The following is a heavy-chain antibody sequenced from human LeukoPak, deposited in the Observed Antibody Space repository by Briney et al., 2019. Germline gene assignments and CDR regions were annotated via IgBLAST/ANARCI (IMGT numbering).Heavy chain of an antibody. CDR1: GFTFSSYG. D-gene: IGHD5-24*01. Sequence: GGSLRLSCAASGFTFSSYGMHWVRQAPGKGLEWVAVISYDGSNKYYADSVKGRFTISRDNSKNTLYLQMNSLRAEDTAVYYCARVSAPRWLQLGPDYWGQGTLVTVSS. J-gene: IGHJ4*02. V-gene: IGHV3-30*03. CDR3: ARVSAPRWLQLGPDY. CDR2: ISYDGSNK.